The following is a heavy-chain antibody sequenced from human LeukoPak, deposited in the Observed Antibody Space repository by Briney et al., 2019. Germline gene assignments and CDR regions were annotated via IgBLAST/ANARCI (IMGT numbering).Heavy chain of an antibody. CDR3: ASISDVWSCYYNVHFDY. J-gene: IGHJ4*02. D-gene: IGHD3-3*01. Sequence: ASVKVSCKTSGYTFTDYYIHWVRQAPGQGLEWMGRINPNSGDTDYAQKFQGRVTMTRDTSISTAHMELSGLRSDATAVYYCASISDVWSCYYNVHFDYWGQGPLVTVSS. V-gene: IGHV1-2*06. CDR2: INPNSGDT. CDR1: GYTFTDYY.